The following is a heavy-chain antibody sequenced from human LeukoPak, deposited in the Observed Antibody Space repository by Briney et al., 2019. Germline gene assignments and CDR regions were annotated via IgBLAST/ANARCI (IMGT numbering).Heavy chain of an antibody. V-gene: IGHV3-23*01. CDR3: AKDDVLLWFGELN. CDR2: ISGSGGST. J-gene: IGHJ4*02. D-gene: IGHD3-10*01. Sequence: PGGSLRLSCAASGLTFSSYAMSWVRQAPGKGLEWVSAISGSGGSTYYADSVKGRFTISRDNSKNTLYLQMNSLRAEDTAVYYCAKDDVLLWFGELNWGQGTLVTVSS. CDR1: GLTFSSYA.